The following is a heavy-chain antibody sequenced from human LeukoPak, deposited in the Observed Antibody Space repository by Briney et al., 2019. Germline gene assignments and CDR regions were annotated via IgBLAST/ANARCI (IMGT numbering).Heavy chain of an antibody. CDR1: GFTFSSYE. J-gene: IGHJ4*02. CDR3: ARGGPISGSSSFYFDY. Sequence: PGGSLRLSCAASGFTFSSYEMNWVRQAPGKGLEWVSYISSSGSTIYYADSVKGRFTISRDNAKNSLYLQMNSLRAEDTAVYYSARGGPISGSSSFYFDYWGQGTLVPVSS. D-gene: IGHD6-6*01. V-gene: IGHV3-48*03. CDR2: ISSSGSTI.